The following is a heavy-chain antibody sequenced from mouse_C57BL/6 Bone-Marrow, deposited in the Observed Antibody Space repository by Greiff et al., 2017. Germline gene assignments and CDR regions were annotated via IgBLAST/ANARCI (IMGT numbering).Heavy chain of an antibody. CDR1: GFNIKDYY. V-gene: IGHV14-2*01. Sequence: EVKLVESGAELVKPGASVKLSCTASGFNIKDYYMHWVKQRTEQGLEWIGRIDPEDGETKYAPEFQGKATITADKSSNTAYLQLSSLTSGDTAVYYCVHDGLWFAYWGQGTLVTVSA. CDR3: VHDGLWFAY. J-gene: IGHJ3*01. D-gene: IGHD2-3*01. CDR2: IDPEDGET.